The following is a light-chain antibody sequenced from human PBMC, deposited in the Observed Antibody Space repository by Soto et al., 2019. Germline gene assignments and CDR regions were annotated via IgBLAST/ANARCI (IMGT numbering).Light chain of an antibody. Sequence: EIVLTQSPGTLYLSPGERATLSCRASQSVTSSFLAWYQQKPGQAPRLLISGASSRATGIPDRFSGSGSGTDFTHTISRLEPDDFAVYYCHHYGTSWTFGQGTKVEI. V-gene: IGKV3-20*01. CDR3: HHYGTSWT. J-gene: IGKJ1*01. CDR1: QSVTSSF. CDR2: GAS.